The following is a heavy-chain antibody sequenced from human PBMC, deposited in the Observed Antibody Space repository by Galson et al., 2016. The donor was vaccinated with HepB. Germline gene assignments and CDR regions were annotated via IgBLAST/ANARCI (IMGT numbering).Heavy chain of an antibody. CDR3: ARHAYSSPGYYFDF. D-gene: IGHD3-22*01. CDR1: GGSISNDNHS. Sequence: SETLSLTCTVAGGSISNDNHSWGWIRQPPGKGLEWIGSIYYNENTYYNPSPESRVTMSVDTSKNQFSLNLSSVTAADTAVYSCARHAYSSPGYYFDFWGQGTLITVSS. J-gene: IGHJ4*02. V-gene: IGHV4-39*01. CDR2: IYYNENT.